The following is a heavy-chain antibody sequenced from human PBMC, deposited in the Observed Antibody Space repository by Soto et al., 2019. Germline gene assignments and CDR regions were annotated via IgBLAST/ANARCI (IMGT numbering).Heavy chain of an antibody. D-gene: IGHD4-4*01. CDR1: GGSISSSSYY. CDR2: IYYSGST. J-gene: IGHJ5*02. Sequence: SETLSLTCTVSGGSISSSSYYWGWIRQPPGKGLEWIGSIYYSGSTYYNPSLKSRVTISVDTSKNQFSLKLSSVTAADTAVYYCARTGPHDYSNRLNWFDPWGQGTLVTVSS. CDR3: ARTGPHDYSNRLNWFDP. V-gene: IGHV4-39*07.